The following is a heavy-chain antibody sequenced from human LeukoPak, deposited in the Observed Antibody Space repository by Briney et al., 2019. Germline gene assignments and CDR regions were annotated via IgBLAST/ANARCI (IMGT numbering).Heavy chain of an antibody. CDR3: ARQYGRPFDY. CDR1: GYSFSNYW. Sequence: GESLKITCKGSGYSFSNYWIGWVRQMPGKGLEWMGIIYPGDSDTRYSPSFQGQVTISVDESINTAYLQWSSLEASDTAMYYCARQYGRPFDYWGQGTLVTVSS. CDR2: IYPGDSDT. V-gene: IGHV5-51*01. D-gene: IGHD4-17*01. J-gene: IGHJ4*02.